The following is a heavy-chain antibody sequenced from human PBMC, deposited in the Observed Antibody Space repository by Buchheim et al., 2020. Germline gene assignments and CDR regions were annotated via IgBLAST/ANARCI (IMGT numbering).Heavy chain of an antibody. J-gene: IGHJ4*02. Sequence: VQLVESGGGLVQPEGSLRLSCAASGFTFSSYWMHWLRQAPGKGLVWVSRINGDGTTTTYADSVKGRFSISRNNAKNTLYLQMNSLRAEDTAVYYCARYCSGTSCYGNYFDYWGQGIL. D-gene: IGHD2-2*01. CDR3: ARYCSGTSCYGNYFDY. CDR2: INGDGTTT. CDR1: GFTFSSYW. V-gene: IGHV3-74*01.